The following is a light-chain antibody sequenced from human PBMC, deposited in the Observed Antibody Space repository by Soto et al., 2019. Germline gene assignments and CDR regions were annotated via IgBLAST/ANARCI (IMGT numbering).Light chain of an antibody. V-gene: IGKV1-5*03. CDR3: QQYNSYPWT. J-gene: IGKJ1*01. Sequence: DIQMTQSPSTLSASVGDRVTITCRASQSISSWLAWYQQKPGKAPKLLIYKESSLESVVPSRFSGSGSGTELTLTISSLQPDDFATYYCQQYNSYPWTFGQGTKVEIK. CDR1: QSISSW. CDR2: KES.